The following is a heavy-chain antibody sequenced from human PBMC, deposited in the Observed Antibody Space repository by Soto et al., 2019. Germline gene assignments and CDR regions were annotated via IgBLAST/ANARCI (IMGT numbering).Heavy chain of an antibody. CDR1: GFTFSNYW. CDR3: ARGDYYDTSGPFSDAFDI. Sequence: PGGSLRLCCAASGFTFSNYWMSWVRQAPGKGLEWVANIKPDGSEKWYVDSVKGRFTISRDNAKNSLYLQMNSLRAEDTAVYFCARGDYYDTSGPFSDAFDIWGQGTMVTVSS. CDR2: IKPDGSEK. J-gene: IGHJ3*02. D-gene: IGHD3-22*01. V-gene: IGHV3-7*04.